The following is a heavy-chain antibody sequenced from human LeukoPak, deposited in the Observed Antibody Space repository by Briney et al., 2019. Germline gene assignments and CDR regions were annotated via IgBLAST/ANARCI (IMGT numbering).Heavy chain of an antibody. V-gene: IGHV1-2*02. J-gene: IGHJ4*02. Sequence: ASVKVSCKASGGTFSSYAISWVRQAPGQGLEWMGWINPNTGDTNYAQKFQGRVTMTRDTSISTAYMELTRLTSDDTAVFYCARDSGAYWGQGTLVTVSS. CDR3: ARDSGAY. CDR2: INPNTGDT. CDR1: GGTFSSYA. D-gene: IGHD1-26*01.